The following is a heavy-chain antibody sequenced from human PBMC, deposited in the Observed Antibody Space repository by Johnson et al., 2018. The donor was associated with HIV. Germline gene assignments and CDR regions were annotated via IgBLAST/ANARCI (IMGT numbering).Heavy chain of an antibody. D-gene: IGHD3-3*01. V-gene: IGHV3-20*04. J-gene: IGHJ3*02. CDR1: GSTFDDYG. CDR2: INWNGGSI. CDR3: VKGSRARALYDFWSGVPDAFDI. Sequence: MQLVESGGGVVRPGGSLRLSCAASGSTFDDYGMSWVRQAPGKGLECVSGINWNGGSIGYAESVKGRFPISRDNAKNSMFLQMNSLRAEDTAVFFCVKGSRARALYDFWSGVPDAFDIWGQGTMVTVSS.